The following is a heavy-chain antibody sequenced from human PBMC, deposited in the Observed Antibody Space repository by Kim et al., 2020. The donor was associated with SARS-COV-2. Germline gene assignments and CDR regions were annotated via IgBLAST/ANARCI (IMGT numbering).Heavy chain of an antibody. J-gene: IGHJ4*02. CDR2: IYYSGST. V-gene: IGHV4-39*01. Sequence: SETLSLTCTVSGGSISSSSYYWGWIRQPPGKGLEWIGSIYYSGSTYYNPSLKSRVTISVDTSKNQFSLKLSSVTAADTAVYYCARLGIKYYYDSSGYYYEEDYWGQGTLVTVSS. D-gene: IGHD3-22*01. CDR1: GGSISSSSYY. CDR3: ARLGIKYYYDSSGYYYEEDY.